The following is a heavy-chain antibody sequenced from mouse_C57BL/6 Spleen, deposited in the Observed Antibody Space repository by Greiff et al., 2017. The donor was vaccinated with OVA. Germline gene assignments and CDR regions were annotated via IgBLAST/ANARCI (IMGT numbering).Heavy chain of an antibody. V-gene: IGHV1-69*01. D-gene: IGHD2-2*01. CDR1: GYTFTSYW. CDR2: IDPSDSYT. Sequence: QVQLQQPGAELVMPGASVKLSCKASGYTFTSYWMHWVKQRPGQGLEWIGEIDPSDSYTNYNQKFKGKSTLTVDKSSSTAYMQLSSLTSEDSAVYYCAIWLRQNYFDYWGQGTTLTVSS. J-gene: IGHJ2*01. CDR3: AIWLRQNYFDY.